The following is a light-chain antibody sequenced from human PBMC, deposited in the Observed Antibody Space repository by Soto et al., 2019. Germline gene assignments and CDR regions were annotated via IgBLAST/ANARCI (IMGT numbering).Light chain of an antibody. CDR3: ASYRSGPLYV. J-gene: IGLJ1*01. Sequence: QSVLTQPASVSGSPGQSITISCTGISADVSTSNFVSWYQHHPGKGPRLILYDFTHRPSGISDRFSGSKSGDTASLPISGLRAEDEADYYCASYRSGPLYVFXTGTKVTVL. CDR1: SADVSTSNF. V-gene: IGLV2-14*03. CDR2: DFT.